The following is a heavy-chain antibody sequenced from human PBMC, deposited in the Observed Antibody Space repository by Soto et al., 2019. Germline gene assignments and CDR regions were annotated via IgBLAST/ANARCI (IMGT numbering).Heavy chain of an antibody. CDR3: ARAWGTAKFDY. CDR1: GGSISGYY. D-gene: IGHD3-16*01. CDR2: IYYTGST. Sequence: SETLSLTCTVSGGSISGYYWSWIRQHPGKGLEWIGYIYYTGSTYYNPSLKSRVTISVDTSKNQFSLILSFVTAADTAVYYCARAWGTAKFDYWGQGTLVTVSS. V-gene: IGHV4-31*03. J-gene: IGHJ4*02.